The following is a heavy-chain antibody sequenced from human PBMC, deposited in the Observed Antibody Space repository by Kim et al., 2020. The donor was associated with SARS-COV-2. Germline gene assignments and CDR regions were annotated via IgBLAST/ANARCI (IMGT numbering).Heavy chain of an antibody. CDR3: ARDPIYDWYGMDV. CDR1: GFSFVSHW. Sequence: GGSLRLSCAASGFSFVSHWMSWVRQAPGKGLEWVANINPDGSEKYYVASVKGRFIISRDNAKSSLYLQMNSLRTEDTAVYYCARDPIYDWYGMDVWGQGTTGTVSS. J-gene: IGHJ6*02. D-gene: IGHD1-1*01. V-gene: IGHV3-7*01. CDR2: INPDGSEK.